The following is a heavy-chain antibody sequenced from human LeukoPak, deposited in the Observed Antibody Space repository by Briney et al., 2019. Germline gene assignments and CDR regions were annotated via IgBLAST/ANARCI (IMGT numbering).Heavy chain of an antibody. Sequence: GESLKISFKGSGYSFTTYCIAWGRQMPGKGLEWMGIIYPDYSDTRYSPPFQGPVTISPNKSINTAHRQWGSMKCEDTAMYYCTRGNRKDHTPIMTNHIDSWGPRTLVTVSS. CDR1: GYSFTTYC. J-gene: IGHJ4*02. CDR2: IYPDYSDT. D-gene: IGHD1-14*01. CDR3: TRGNRKDHTPIMTNHIDS. V-gene: IGHV5-51*01.